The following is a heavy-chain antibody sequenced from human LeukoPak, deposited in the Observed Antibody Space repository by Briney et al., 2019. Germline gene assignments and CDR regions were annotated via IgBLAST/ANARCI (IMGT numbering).Heavy chain of an antibody. J-gene: IGHJ6*02. CDR3: ARGDRFCRYYYGMDV. CDR2: INHSGST. V-gene: IGHV4-34*01. CDR1: GGSFSGYY. D-gene: IGHD1-14*01. Sequence: SETLSLTCAVYGGSFSGYYWSWIRQPPGKGLEWIGEINHSGSTNYNPSLKSRVTISVDTSKNQFSLKLSSVTAADTAVYYCARGDRFCRYYYGMDVWGQGTTVTVSS.